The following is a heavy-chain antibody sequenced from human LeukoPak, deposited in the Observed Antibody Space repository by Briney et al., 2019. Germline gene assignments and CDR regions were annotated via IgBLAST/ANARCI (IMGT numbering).Heavy chain of an antibody. D-gene: IGHD3-16*02. Sequence: PGGSLRLSCAASGFTFSGYGMHWVRQAPGKGLEWVSFIQYDGNNKYYTDSVKGRFTISRDDSTNTLYLQMSSLRAEDAAVYYCAKDGVIAGDRWGQGTLVTVSS. V-gene: IGHV3-30*02. CDR2: IQYDGNNK. CDR3: AKDGVIAGDR. J-gene: IGHJ4*02. CDR1: GFTFSGYG.